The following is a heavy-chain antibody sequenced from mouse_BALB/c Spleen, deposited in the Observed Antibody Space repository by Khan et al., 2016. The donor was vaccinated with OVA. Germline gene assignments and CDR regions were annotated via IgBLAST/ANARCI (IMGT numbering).Heavy chain of an antibody. J-gene: IGHJ3*01. CDR1: GYKFTDYV. Sequence: VQLQESGPELVKPGASVKMSCKASGYKFTDYVISWVKQRTGQGLEWIGDIYPGSGTTYYNERFEGKATLTADKSSNTAYMQFRSLTSEDSAVYSSARSYDNDGAWFVYWGQGTLVTVST. D-gene: IGHD2-4*01. CDR3: ARSYDNDGAWFVY. V-gene: IGHV1-81*01. CDR2: IYPGSGTT.